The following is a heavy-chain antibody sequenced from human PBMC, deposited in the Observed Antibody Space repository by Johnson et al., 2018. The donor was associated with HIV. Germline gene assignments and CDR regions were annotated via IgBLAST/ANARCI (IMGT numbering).Heavy chain of an antibody. V-gene: IGHV3-30-3*01. CDR2: ISYDGRNN. D-gene: IGHD4-17*01. CDR1: GFTFSSYA. CDR3: AREDTVTKGSAFDI. Sequence: QVQLVESGGGVVQPGRSLRLSCAASGFTFSSYAMHWVRQAPGKGLEWVAVISYDGRNNYYADSVQGRFTISRDNSKNTLYLQMNSLRAEDTAVYYCAREDTVTKGSAFDIWGQGTMVTVSS. J-gene: IGHJ3*02.